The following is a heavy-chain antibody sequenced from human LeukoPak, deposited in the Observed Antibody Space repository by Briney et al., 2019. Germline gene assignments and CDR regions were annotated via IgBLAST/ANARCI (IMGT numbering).Heavy chain of an antibody. J-gene: IGHJ5*02. D-gene: IGHD6-6*01. V-gene: IGHV3-21*01. CDR2: ISSSSSYI. Sequence: GSLRLSCAASGFTFSSYSMNWVRQAPGKGLEWVSSISSSSSYIYYADSVKGRFTISRDNAKNSLYLQMNSLRAEDTAVYYCARDLEYSSSSALYNWFDPWGRGTLVTVSS. CDR3: ARDLEYSSSSALYNWFDP. CDR1: GFTFSSYS.